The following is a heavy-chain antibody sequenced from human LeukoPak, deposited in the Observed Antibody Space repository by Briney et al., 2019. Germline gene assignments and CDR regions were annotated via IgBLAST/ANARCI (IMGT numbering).Heavy chain of an antibody. D-gene: IGHD6-13*01. J-gene: IGHJ5*02. V-gene: IGHV3-74*01. CDR1: GFTFSSYW. Sequence: GGSLRLSCAASGFTFSSYWMHWVRQAPGKGLVWLSGIKSDGTSTSYADSVKGRFTISRDNAKNTLYLQMNSLRAEDTAVYYCARAGYSAGLDPRGQGTLVTVSS. CDR2: IKSDGTST. CDR3: ARAGYSAGLDP.